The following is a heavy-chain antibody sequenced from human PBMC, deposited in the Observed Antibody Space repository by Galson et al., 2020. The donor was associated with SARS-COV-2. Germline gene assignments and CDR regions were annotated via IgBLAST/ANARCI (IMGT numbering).Heavy chain of an antibody. D-gene: IGHD3-16*01. Sequence: GGSLRLSCAASGFTFSSYSMNWVRQAPGKGLEWVSSISSGSSYIYYADSVKGRFTIPRDNAKNSLFLQMNSLRTEDTAVYYCARLGGMATTPDRYYFYGLDVWGQGTTVTVSS. CDR2: ISSGSSYI. CDR1: GFTFSSYS. V-gene: IGHV3-21*01. J-gene: IGHJ6*02. CDR3: ARLGGMATTPDRYYFYGLDV.